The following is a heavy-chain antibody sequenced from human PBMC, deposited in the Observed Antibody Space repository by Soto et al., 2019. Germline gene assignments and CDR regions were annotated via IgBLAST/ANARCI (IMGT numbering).Heavy chain of an antibody. CDR1: GYTSTSYA. Sequence: GASVKVSCKASGYTSTSYAMHWVRQAPGQRLEWMGWINAGNGNTKYSQKFQGRVTITRDTSASTAYMELSSLRSDDTAVYYCAREGVAPYYYYGMDVWGQGTPVTVSS. CDR2: INAGNGNT. CDR3: AREGVAPYYYYGMDV. D-gene: IGHD5-12*01. V-gene: IGHV1-3*01. J-gene: IGHJ6*02.